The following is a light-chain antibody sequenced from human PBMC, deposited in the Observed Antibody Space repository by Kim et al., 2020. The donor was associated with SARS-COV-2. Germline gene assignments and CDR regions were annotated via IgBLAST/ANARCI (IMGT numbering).Light chain of an antibody. J-gene: IGLJ3*02. Sequence: QSALTQPASVSGSPGQSITISCTGTSSDVGGYNYVSWYQQHPGKAPKLMIYDVSMRPSGVSNRFSGSKSGNTASLTISGLQAEDEADYYCSSYTSSSPWVFGGGTQLTVL. CDR2: DVS. CDR3: SSYTSSSPWV. CDR1: SSDVGGYNY. V-gene: IGLV2-14*01.